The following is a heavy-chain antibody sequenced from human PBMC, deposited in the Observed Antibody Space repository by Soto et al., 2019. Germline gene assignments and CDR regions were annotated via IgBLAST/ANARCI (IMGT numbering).Heavy chain of an antibody. Sequence: PLETLSLTCTVSGGSIRSSSHYWSWIRQHPGKGLEWIGYIYYSGTTYYNPSLKSRLTISIDTSKNQFSLKLTSVTAADTAVYYCARVFSDSSSFFDPWGQGTLVTVSS. J-gene: IGHJ5*02. CDR2: IYYSGTT. CDR3: ARVFSDSSSFFDP. D-gene: IGHD6-13*01. CDR1: GGSIRSSSHY. V-gene: IGHV4-31*03.